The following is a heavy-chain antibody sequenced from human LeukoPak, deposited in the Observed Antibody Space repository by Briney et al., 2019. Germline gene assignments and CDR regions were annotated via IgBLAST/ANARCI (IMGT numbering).Heavy chain of an antibody. CDR3: ARDGSYKLDY. J-gene: IGHJ4*02. D-gene: IGHD1-26*01. CDR1: GLIFSSAW. Sequence: GSLRLSCAASGLIFSSAWMHWVRQTPGKGLVWISRIKSDGTATYADSVRGRFTISRDNAKNTLYLQMNNLRADDTGIYYCARDGSYKLDYWGQGALVTVSS. V-gene: IGHV3-74*01. CDR2: IKSDGTA.